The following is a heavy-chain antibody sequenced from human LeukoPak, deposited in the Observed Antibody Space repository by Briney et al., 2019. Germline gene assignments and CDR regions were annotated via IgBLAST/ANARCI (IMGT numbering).Heavy chain of an antibody. CDR1: GYTFTSFY. V-gene: IGHV1-46*01. D-gene: IGHD3/OR15-3a*01. CDR2: INPSDGTT. Sequence: GASVKVSCKASGYTFTSFYVHWVRQAPGQGLEWVAIINPSDGTTTYAQKFQGRLTMTRDTSTSTVYMELSSLRSEDTAVYYCARGYPMDWNYFDYWGQGALVTVSS. J-gene: IGHJ4*02. CDR3: ARGYPMDWNYFDY.